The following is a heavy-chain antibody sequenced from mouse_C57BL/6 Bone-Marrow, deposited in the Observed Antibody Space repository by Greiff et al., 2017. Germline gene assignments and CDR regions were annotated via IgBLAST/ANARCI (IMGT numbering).Heavy chain of an antibody. CDR1: GYSITSGYY. V-gene: IGHV3-6*01. CDR2: ISYDGSN. J-gene: IGHJ4*01. Sequence: EVKLVESGPGLVKPSQSLSLTCSVTGYSITSGYYWNWIRQFPGNKLEWMGYISYDGSNNYNPSLKNRISITRDTSKNQFFLKLNSVTTEDTATYYCARDDSDYYAMDYWGQGTSVTVSS. CDR3: ARDDSDYYAMDY.